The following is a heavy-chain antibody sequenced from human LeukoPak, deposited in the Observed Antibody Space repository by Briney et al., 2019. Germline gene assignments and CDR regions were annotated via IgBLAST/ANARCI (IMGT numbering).Heavy chain of an antibody. V-gene: IGHV1-2*06. CDR1: GYTFTGYY. CDR3: AREHPDFWSGKLGIDY. J-gene: IGHJ4*02. D-gene: IGHD3-3*01. CDR2: INPNSGGT. Sequence: GASVKVSCKASGYTFTGYYMHWVRQAPGQGLEWMGRINPNSGGTNYAQKFQGRVTMTRDTSISTAYMELSRLRSDDTAVYYCAREHPDFWSGKLGIDYWGQGTLVTVSS.